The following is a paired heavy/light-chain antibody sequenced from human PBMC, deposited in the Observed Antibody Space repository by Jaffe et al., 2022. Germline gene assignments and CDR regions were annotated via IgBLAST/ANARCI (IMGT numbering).Light chain of an antibody. CDR3: QQLNSVPIT. J-gene: IGKJ5*01. CDR1: QGINSY. Sequence: DIQLTQSPSFLSASIGDRVTITCRASQGINSYLAWYQQKPGKAPKVLIYTASTLQSGVPSRFSGSGSGTEFTLTITSLQPEDFATYYCQQLNSVPITFGQGTRLEIK. CDR2: TAS. V-gene: IGKV1-9*01.
Heavy chain of an antibody. D-gene: IGHD3-16*02. CDR1: GFTFSDYY. CDR2: VRNKGNGYTT. Sequence: EVQLVESGGGLVQPGGSLRLSCAASGFTFSDYYMDWVRQTPGKGLEWVARVRNKGNGYTTAYAASVKGRFTISRDDPKNSLYLQMSSLKTEDTAVYFCARDGGSYRHDYWGQGTLVTVSS. CDR3: ARDGGSYRHDY. V-gene: IGHV3-72*01. J-gene: IGHJ4*02.